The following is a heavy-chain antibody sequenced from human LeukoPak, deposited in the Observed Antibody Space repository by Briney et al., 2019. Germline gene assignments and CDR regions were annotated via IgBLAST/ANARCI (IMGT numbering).Heavy chain of an antibody. CDR3: TRGSGRFEY. CDR2: IRAKAYGGTA. Sequence: GGSLRLSCSTSGFNFGDFPMAWVRQAPGKGLEWVGYIRAKAYGGTAEYGPSAKGRFFVSRDDAKGIAYLQMNSLKSEDTAVYYCTRGSGRFEYWGQGTLVAVSS. D-gene: IGHD1-26*01. CDR1: GFNFGDFP. J-gene: IGHJ4*02. V-gene: IGHV3-49*04.